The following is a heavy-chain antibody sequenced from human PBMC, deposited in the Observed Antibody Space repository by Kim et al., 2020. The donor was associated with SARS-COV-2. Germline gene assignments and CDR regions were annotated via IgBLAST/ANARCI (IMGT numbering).Heavy chain of an antibody. V-gene: IGHV1-24*01. CDR1: GYTLTELS. CDR2: FDPEDGET. D-gene: IGHD3-22*01. J-gene: IGHJ4*02. Sequence: ASVKVSCKVSGYTLTELSMHWVRQAPGKGLEWMGGFDPEDGETIYEQKFQGRVTMTEETSTDTAYMELSSLRSEDTAVYYCATGFYDSSGWGYFDYWGQGTLVTVSS. CDR3: ATGFYDSSGWGYFDY.